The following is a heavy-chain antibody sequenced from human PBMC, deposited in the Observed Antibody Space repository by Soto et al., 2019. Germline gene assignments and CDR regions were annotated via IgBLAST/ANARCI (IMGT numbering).Heavy chain of an antibody. Sequence: EVQLLESGGGLVQPGGSLRLSCAASGFTVSSNYMSWVRQAPGKGLVWVSVIYSGGSTYYADSVKGRFTISRDNSKNTLYLQLNRLRADDTAVYYWARERLSSGWPEYCQQWGEGTLVTSSS. CDR2: IYSGGST. CDR1: GFTVSSNY. V-gene: IGHV3-66*01. J-gene: IGHJ1*01. D-gene: IGHD6-19*01. CDR3: ARERLSSGWPEYCQQ.